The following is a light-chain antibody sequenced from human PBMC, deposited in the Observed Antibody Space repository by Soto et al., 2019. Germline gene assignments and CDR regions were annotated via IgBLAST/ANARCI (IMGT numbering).Light chain of an antibody. CDR3: QQRSNWPPWT. CDR2: DAS. Sequence: EIVLTQSPATLSLSPGERATLSCRASQSVSSYLAWYQQKPGQAPRLLIYDASNRATGIPARFSGSGSGTNFNLTNSSLVPEDCAVYYCQQRSNWPPWTFGQGTKVEIK. CDR1: QSVSSY. J-gene: IGKJ1*01. V-gene: IGKV3-11*01.